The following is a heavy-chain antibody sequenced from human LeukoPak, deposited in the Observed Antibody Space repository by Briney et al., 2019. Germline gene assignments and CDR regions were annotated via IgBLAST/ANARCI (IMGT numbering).Heavy chain of an antibody. J-gene: IGHJ6*03. D-gene: IGHD2-2*01. CDR2: IKQDGSEK. V-gene: IGHV3-7*03. Sequence: GGSLRLSCAASGFTFSSYWMTWVRQAPGKGLEWVANIKQDGSEKYYVDSVKGRFTISRDNSKNTLYLQLTSLRSEDTAVYFCARGPIVIVPGEPYYMDVWGKGTTVTVSS. CDR3: ARGPIVIVPGEPYYMDV. CDR1: GFTFSSYW.